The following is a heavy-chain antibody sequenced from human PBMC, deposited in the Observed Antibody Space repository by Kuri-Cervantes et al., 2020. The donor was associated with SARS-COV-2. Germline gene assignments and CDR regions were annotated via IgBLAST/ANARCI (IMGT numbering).Heavy chain of an antibody. D-gene: IGHD6-13*01. CDR1: GFTFDDYG. V-gene: IGHV3-20*04. CDR2: INWNGGST. J-gene: IGHJ6*03. Sequence: GESLKISCAASGFTFDDYGMSWVRQAPGKGLEWVSGINWNGGSTGYADSVKGRFTISRDNAKNSLYLQMNSLRAEDTALYYCARALGGSSWAVYYYYYMDVWGKGTTVTVSS. CDR3: ARALGGSSWAVYYYYYMDV.